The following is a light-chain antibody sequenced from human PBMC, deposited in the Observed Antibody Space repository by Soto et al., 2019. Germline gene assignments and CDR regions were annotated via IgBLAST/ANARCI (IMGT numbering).Light chain of an antibody. CDR1: SSNIGSNT. V-gene: IGLV1-44*01. J-gene: IGLJ2*01. Sequence: QSVLAQPPSASGTPVQGVTISCSGSSSNIGSNTVNWYQQIPGTAPKLLIYRSDQRPSGVPDRFSGSKSGTSASLAISGLQSDDEADYYCAAWDDSLTCPVLGGGTKLTV. CDR3: AAWDDSLTCPV. CDR2: RSD.